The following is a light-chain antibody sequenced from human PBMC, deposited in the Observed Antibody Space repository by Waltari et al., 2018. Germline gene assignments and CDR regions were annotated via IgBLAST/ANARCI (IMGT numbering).Light chain of an antibody. J-gene: IGLJ1*01. V-gene: IGLV1-44*01. Sequence: QSVVTQPPSASGTPGQRVTISCSGSSSNIGRNTVNWYQQLPGTAPKLLIKSNNLRPSGVPDRLSGSKSGTSASLAISGLQSEDEADYYCAAWDDSLNGYVFGIGTKVTVL. CDR3: AAWDDSLNGYV. CDR1: SSNIGRNT. CDR2: SNN.